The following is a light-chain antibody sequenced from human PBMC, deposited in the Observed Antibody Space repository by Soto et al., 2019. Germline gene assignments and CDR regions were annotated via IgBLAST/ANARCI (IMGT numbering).Light chain of an antibody. CDR1: QNISVW. CDR3: QQSYSTSIT. V-gene: IGKV1-39*01. CDR2: AVS. Sequence: DIQMTQSPSTLSASVGDGVTITCRASQNISVWLAWYQQRPGKAPKFLMYAVSSLQSGVPSRFSGSGSGTDFTLTINSLQPEDSAIYYCQQSYSTSITFGQGTRLEIK. J-gene: IGKJ5*01.